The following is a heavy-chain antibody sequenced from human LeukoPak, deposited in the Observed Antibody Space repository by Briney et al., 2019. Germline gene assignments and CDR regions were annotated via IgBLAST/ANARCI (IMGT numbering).Heavy chain of an antibody. Sequence: SETLSLTCAVYGGSFSGYYWSWIRQPPGKGLEWIGEINHSGSTNYNPSLKSRVTISVDTSKNQFSLKLSSVTAADTAVYYCASSNPGYSYSAFDIWSQGTMVTVSS. V-gene: IGHV4-34*01. J-gene: IGHJ3*02. CDR1: GGSFSGYY. CDR3: ASSNPGYSYSAFDI. D-gene: IGHD5-18*01. CDR2: INHSGST.